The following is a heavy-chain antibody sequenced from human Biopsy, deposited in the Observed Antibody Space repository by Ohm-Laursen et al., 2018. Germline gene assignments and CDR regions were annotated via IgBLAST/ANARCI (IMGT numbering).Heavy chain of an antibody. CDR2: IYNTETT. CDR3: ARHPTGFWFDP. J-gene: IGHJ5*02. V-gene: IGHV4-38-2*01. CDR1: GYSISSGYY. Sequence: TLSLTCAVSGYSISSGYYWAWLRQPPGKGLEWIGSIYNTETTFYNPSLKSRVTISVDTSTNQFSLKVSSVTAADTALYFCARHPTGFWFDPWGHGTLVTVSS.